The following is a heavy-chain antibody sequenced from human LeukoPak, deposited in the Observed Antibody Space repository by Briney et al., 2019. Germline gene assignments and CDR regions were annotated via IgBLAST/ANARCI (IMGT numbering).Heavy chain of an antibody. CDR3: ARRASSSAYYYYYMDV. CDR2: INHSGST. J-gene: IGHJ6*03. Sequence: SETLSLTCAVYSGSFSGYYWSWIRQPPGKGLEWIGEINHSGSTNYNPSLKSRVTISVDTSKNQFSLKLSSVTAADTAVYYCARRASSSAYYYYYMDVWGKGTTVTVSS. D-gene: IGHD6-6*01. CDR1: SGSFSGYY. V-gene: IGHV4-34*01.